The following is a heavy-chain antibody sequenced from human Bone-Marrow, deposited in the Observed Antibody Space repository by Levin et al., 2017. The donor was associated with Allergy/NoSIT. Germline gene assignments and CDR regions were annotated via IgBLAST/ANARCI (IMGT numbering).Heavy chain of an antibody. V-gene: IGHV3-21*01. CDR1: GFNVATYG. J-gene: IGHJ4*02. CDR2: ISSSSNYI. Sequence: PGGSLRLSCAISGFNVATYGITWVRQAPGKGLEWVSSISSSSNYIYYANSVKGRFTISRDNAKNALYLQMNSLRAEDTAVYYCARAETNNWKPFDYWGQGTLVTVSS. CDR3: ARAETNNWKPFDY. D-gene: IGHD1-20*01.